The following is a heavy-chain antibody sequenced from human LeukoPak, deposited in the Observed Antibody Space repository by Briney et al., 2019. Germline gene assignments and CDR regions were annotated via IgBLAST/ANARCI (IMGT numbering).Heavy chain of an antibody. CDR1: GYGFTSYW. J-gene: IGHJ6*02. D-gene: IGHD4-17*01. CDR2: IYPGDSDT. Sequence: GESLKISCKGSGYGFTSYWIGWVRQMPGKGLEWMGIIYPGDSDTRYSPSFQGQVTISADKSISTAYLQWSSLKASDTAMYYCATTGNDGDYGYYYYGMDVWGQGTTVTVSS. V-gene: IGHV5-51*01. CDR3: ATTGNDGDYGYYYYGMDV.